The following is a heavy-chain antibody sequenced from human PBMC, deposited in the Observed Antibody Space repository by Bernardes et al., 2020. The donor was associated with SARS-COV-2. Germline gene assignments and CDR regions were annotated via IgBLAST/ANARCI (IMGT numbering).Heavy chain of an antibody. D-gene: IGHD3-9*01. CDR3: AKERLTSYDMLTGYRQGDWFDP. Sequence: GGSLRLSCAASGFTFSSYAMSWVRQAPGKGLEWVSSISGSGGSTDYADSVKGRFTISRDNYENTLYFQMNSLRAEDTAVYYCAKERLTSYDMLTGYRQGDWFDPWGQGTLVTVSS. J-gene: IGHJ5*02. CDR1: GFTFSSYA. V-gene: IGHV3-23*01. CDR2: ISGSGGST.